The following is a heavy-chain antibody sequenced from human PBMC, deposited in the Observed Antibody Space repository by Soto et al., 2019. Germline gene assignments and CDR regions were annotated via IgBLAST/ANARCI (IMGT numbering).Heavy chain of an antibody. D-gene: IGHD3-9*01. CDR2: MNPNSGNT. Sequence: ASVKVSCKASGYTFTNYAMHWVRQATGQGLEWMGWMNPNSGNTGYAQKFQGRVTMTRNTSISTAYMELSSLRSEDTAVYYCARAHGRTGIDYYYYYGMEVWGQGTTVTVSS. CDR1: GYTFTNYA. J-gene: IGHJ6*02. V-gene: IGHV1-8*02. CDR3: ARAHGRTGIDYYYYYGMEV.